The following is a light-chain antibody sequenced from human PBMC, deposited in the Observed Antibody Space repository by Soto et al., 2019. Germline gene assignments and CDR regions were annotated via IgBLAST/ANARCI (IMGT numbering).Light chain of an antibody. CDR3: CSYADIATYV. J-gene: IGLJ1*01. CDR1: SNDVGGYNY. V-gene: IGLV2-23*01. CDR2: EGS. Sequence: QSVLTQPASVSGSPGQSITISCTGTSNDVGGYNYVSWHQHHPGKAPKLIIYEGSKRPSGISDRSSGSKSGNTASLTISGLQSEDEADYFCCSYADIATYVFGGGTKVTVL.